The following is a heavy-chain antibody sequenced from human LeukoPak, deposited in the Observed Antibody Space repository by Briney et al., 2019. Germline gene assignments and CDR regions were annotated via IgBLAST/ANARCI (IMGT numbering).Heavy chain of an antibody. CDR1: GVTFSTFE. CDR2: IISSASTL. J-gene: IGHJ4*02. V-gene: IGHV3-48*03. CDR3: ARPRGSGSYSYFDS. D-gene: IGHD3-10*01. Sequence: PGWSLRLSCAASGVTFSTFEVNSVRQAPGKGLEWVSFIISSASTLFYADPVHGRSTISRENARNSLSLQMNSLRAEDTAVYYCARPRGSGSYSYFDSWGQGTLVTVSS.